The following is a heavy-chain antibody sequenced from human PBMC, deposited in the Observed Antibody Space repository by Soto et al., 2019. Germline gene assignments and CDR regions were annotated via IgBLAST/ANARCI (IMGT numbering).Heavy chain of an antibody. J-gene: IGHJ5*02. CDR1: GYTFTSYY. D-gene: IGHD5-12*01. CDR3: ARDGYPAYNWLDP. CDR2: ISAYNGNT. Sequence: ASVKVSCKASGYTFTSYYMHWVRQAPGQGLEWMGWISAYNGNTNYAQRLQGRVTMTTDTSTNTAYMELRSLRSDDTAVYYCARDGYPAYNWLDPWGQGTLVTVSS. V-gene: IGHV1-18*04.